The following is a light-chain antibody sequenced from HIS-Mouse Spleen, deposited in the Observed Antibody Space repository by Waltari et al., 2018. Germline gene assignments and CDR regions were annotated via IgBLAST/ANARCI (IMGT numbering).Light chain of an antibody. CDR1: SIDVGCYNY. CDR3: SSYTSSSTAV. CDR2: DVS. J-gene: IGLJ7*01. Sequence: QSALTQPASVAGSPGQSITISSTGTSIDVGCYNYVSWYQQHPGNAPKLMIYDVSNRPSGVSNRFSGSKSGNTASLTISGLQAEDEADYYCSSYTSSSTAVFGGGTQLTVL. V-gene: IGLV2-14*03.